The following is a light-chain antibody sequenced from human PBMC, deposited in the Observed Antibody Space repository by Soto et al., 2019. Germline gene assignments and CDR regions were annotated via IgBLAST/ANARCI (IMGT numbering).Light chain of an antibody. CDR2: AAS. CDR3: PQYKNSPIP. V-gene: IGKV1-17*01. CDR1: EGIRND. Sequence: DVEMTQSPSSLSASVGDRVTITCRASEGIRNDLGWYQQEPGKAPKRLIFAASSLQSGVPSRFSGSGSGTDFTLTISSLQPEDFATYYSPQYKNSPIPFAQRTRLAIK. J-gene: IGKJ5*01.